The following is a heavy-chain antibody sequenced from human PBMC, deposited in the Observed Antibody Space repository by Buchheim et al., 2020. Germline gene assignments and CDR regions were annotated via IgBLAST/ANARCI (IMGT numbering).Heavy chain of an antibody. V-gene: IGHV3-33*01. D-gene: IGHD4-17*01. Sequence: QVQLVESGGGVVQPGRSLRLSCAASGFTFSSYGMHWVRQAPGKGLEWVAVIWYDGSNKYYADSVKGRFTISRDNSKNTLFLQMNSLRAEDTAVYYCARAPHDYGDYGDYWGQGTL. J-gene: IGHJ4*02. CDR2: IWYDGSNK. CDR1: GFTFSSYG. CDR3: ARAPHDYGDYGDY.